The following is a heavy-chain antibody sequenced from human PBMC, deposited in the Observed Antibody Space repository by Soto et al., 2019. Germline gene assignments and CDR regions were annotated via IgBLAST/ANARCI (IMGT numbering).Heavy chain of an antibody. V-gene: IGHV4-59*12. CDR2: IHYSGRT. CDR3: VRVGVGIGNHFGS. CDR1: NGSISGFY. Sequence: SETLSLTCSVSNGSISGFYWTWIRQPPGKILEWIGYIHYSGRTDYNPSLTSRATMSVDTSKNKFSLNLKSITAADTAVYYCVRVGVGIGNHFGSWGRGTLVTVS. J-gene: IGHJ4*01. D-gene: IGHD1-26*01.